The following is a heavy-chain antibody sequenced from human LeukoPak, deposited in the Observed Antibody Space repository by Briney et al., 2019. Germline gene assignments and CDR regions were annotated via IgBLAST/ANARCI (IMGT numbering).Heavy chain of an antibody. Sequence: PGGSLRLSCTASGFTFSGSTVHWVRQASGKGLEWVGRMRGKANSFVTTYTTSVQGRFTISRDDSKNTAYLQMNSLRTEDTALYYCTTDQFNSFDIWGRGTMVTVSS. CDR3: TTDQFNSFDI. J-gene: IGHJ3*02. V-gene: IGHV3-73*01. CDR2: MRGKANSFVT. CDR1: GFTFSGST. D-gene: IGHD5-24*01.